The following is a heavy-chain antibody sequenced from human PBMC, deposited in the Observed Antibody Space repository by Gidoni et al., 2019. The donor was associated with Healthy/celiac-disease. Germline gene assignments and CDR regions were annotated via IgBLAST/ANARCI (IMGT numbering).Heavy chain of an antibody. CDR1: GFTFSSYS. D-gene: IGHD2-15*01. CDR3: ARDLKCGGSCDSYFDY. V-gene: IGHV3-21*01. Sequence: EVQLVESGGGLVKPGGSLRLSCAASGFTFSSYSMNWVRQAPGKGLEWVSSISSSSSYIYYADSVKGRFTISRDNAKNSLYLQMNSLRAEDTAVYYCARDLKCGGSCDSYFDYWGQGTLVTVSS. CDR2: ISSSSSYI. J-gene: IGHJ4*02.